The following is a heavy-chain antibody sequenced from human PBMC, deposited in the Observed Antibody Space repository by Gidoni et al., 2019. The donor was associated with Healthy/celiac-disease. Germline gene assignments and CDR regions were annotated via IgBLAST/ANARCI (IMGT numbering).Heavy chain of an antibody. V-gene: IGHV3-30-3*01. CDR2: VSFDGSNK. Sequence: QVQLVESGGGVVQPGRSLRLSCAASGFTFSSYAMHWVRQAPGKGLEWVAVVSFDGSNKYYADSVKGRFTISRDNSKNTLYLQMNSLRAEDTAVYYCARDTRGPGDYGGWAYFDYWGQGTLVTVSS. J-gene: IGHJ4*02. CDR3: ARDTRGPGDYGGWAYFDY. D-gene: IGHD4-17*01. CDR1: GFTFSSYA.